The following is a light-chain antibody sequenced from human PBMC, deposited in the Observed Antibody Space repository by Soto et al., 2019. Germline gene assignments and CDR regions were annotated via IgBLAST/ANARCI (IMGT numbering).Light chain of an antibody. CDR1: QTVRYN. J-gene: IGKJ4*01. V-gene: IGKV3-11*01. Sequence: EIVLTQSPATLSLSPGERATLSCRASQTVRYNLAWYQQRPGQAPRLLICDASSRATGLPARFSGSGSGTTFTLTISRLEHEDFAVYYCQQHSNWPPSFGGGTTVAIK. CDR3: QQHSNWPPS. CDR2: DAS.